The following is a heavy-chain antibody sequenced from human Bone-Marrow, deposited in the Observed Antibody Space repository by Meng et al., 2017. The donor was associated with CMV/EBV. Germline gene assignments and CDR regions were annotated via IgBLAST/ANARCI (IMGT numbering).Heavy chain of an antibody. J-gene: IGHJ6*02. CDR3: AKAVLGRRYYYYGMAV. D-gene: IGHD4/OR15-4a*01. CDR2: IRYDGSNK. V-gene: IGHV3-30*02. CDR1: GLTFGDYANYV. Sequence: GESLKISCTVSGLTFGDYANYVMSWARQAPGKGLEWVAFIRYDGSNKYYADSVKGRFTISRDNSKNTLYLQMNSLRAEDTAVYYCAKAVLGRRYYYYGMAVWGQGTTVPVSS.